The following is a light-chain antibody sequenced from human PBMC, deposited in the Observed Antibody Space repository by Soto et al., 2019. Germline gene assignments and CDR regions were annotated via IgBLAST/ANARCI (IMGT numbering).Light chain of an antibody. CDR1: QSRLHSNGYNY. CDR2: LGS. Sequence: DIVMTQSPLSLPVTPGEPSSISCSCSQSRLHSNGYNYLDWYLQKPGQSPQLLIYLGSNRSSGVPDRFSGSGSGTDFTLKISRVEAEDVGVYYCMQALQTPLTFGGGTKVDIK. J-gene: IGKJ4*01. CDR3: MQALQTPLT. V-gene: IGKV2-28*01.